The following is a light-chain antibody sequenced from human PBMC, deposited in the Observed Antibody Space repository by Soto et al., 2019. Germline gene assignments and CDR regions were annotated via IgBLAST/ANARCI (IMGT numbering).Light chain of an antibody. J-gene: IGKJ1*01. Sequence: VFTQSPPTLPLSPGARATLSCRASQRVSSSYLAWYQQKPGQAHRLLIYGAYTRATGIQARFSGSGSGTEFTLTIRSLQSEDFAVYYCKQYYNWPRTFGQGTKVEI. CDR3: KQYYNWPRT. CDR1: QRVSSSY. V-gene: IGKV3-15*01. CDR2: GAY.